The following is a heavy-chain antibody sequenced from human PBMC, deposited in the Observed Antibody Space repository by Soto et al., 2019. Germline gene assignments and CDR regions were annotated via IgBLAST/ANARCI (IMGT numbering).Heavy chain of an antibody. CDR1: GLNFDDFA. V-gene: IGHV3-9*01. Sequence: EVQLVESGGRLVQPGRSLRLSCVGTGLNFDDFAMHWVRQAPGKGLEWVSGITWNSRVLAYADSVKGRFTISRDNARKSLYLPMDSLRDEDTALYYCAKGRYDFWTPYYFDSWGQGTLVTVSS. D-gene: IGHD3-3*01. J-gene: IGHJ4*02. CDR2: ITWNSRVL. CDR3: AKGRYDFWTPYYFDS.